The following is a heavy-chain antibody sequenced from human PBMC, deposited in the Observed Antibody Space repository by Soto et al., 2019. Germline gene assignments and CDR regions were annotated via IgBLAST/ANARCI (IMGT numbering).Heavy chain of an antibody. Sequence: PSQTLSLTCTVSGRSISSYYWSWIRQPPGKGLEWIGYIYYSGSTTYNPSLKSRVTISVDTSKNQFSLKLSSVTAADTAVYYCARHTIYSVWSGYFSQHYMDVWGKGNTVTVSS. D-gene: IGHD3-3*01. CDR3: ARHTIYSVWSGYFSQHYMDV. J-gene: IGHJ6*03. CDR2: IYYSGST. V-gene: IGHV4-59*08. CDR1: GRSISSYY.